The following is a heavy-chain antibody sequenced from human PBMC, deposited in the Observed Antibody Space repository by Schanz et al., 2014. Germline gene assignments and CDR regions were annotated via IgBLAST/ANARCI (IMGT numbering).Heavy chain of an antibody. CDR2: MNESHSTI. V-gene: IGHV3-23*04. J-gene: IGHJ5*02. D-gene: IGHD1-1*01. Sequence: VQLVESGGGLIQPGGSLRLSCAASGFIFGSSVMAWVRQAPGKGLEWVSAMNESHSTIYYADSVRGRFTISRDNAENTLFLQMNSLRAEDTAVYYCTRDVRLDRRGNWFDPWGQGTLVTVSS. CDR3: TRDVRLDRRGNWFDP. CDR1: GFIFGSSV.